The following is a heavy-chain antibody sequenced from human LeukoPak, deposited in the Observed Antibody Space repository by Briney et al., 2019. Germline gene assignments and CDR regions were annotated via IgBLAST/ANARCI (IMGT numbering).Heavy chain of an antibody. CDR2: INHSGST. D-gene: IGHD6-13*01. Sequence: PSQTLSLTCADSGGSFSGYYWSWIRQPPGNRLQRIGEINHSGSTNYNPSLKSRVTISVDTSKNQLSLKLSSVTAADTAVYYCARSIAAWHYFDYWGQGTLVTVSS. CDR1: GGSFSGYY. J-gene: IGHJ4*02. V-gene: IGHV4-34*01. CDR3: ARSIAAWHYFDY.